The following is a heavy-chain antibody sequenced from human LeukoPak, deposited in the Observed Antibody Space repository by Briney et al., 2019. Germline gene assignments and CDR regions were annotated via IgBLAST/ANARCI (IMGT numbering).Heavy chain of an antibody. J-gene: IGHJ6*03. CDR2: IYYSGST. CDR1: GGSISSGGYY. CDR3: ARSGGTVTPYYYYMDV. D-gene: IGHD4-17*01. Sequence: SETLSLTCTVSGGSISSGGYYWSWIRQHPGKGLEWIGYIYYSGSTYYNPSLKSRVTISVDTSKNQFSLKLSSVTAADTAVYYCARSGGTVTPYYYYMDVWGKGTTVTVSS. V-gene: IGHV4-31*03.